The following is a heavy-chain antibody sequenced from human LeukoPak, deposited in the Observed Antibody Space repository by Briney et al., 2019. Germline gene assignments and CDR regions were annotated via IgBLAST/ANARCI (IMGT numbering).Heavy chain of an antibody. V-gene: IGHV1-2*02. D-gene: IGHD3-22*01. J-gene: IGHJ4*02. CDR2: INPNSGGT. Sequence: ASVKVSCKASGYTFTGYYMHWVRQAPGQGLEWMGWINPNSGGTNYAQKFQGRVTMTEDTSTDTAYMELSSLRSEDTAVYYCATQGYYDSSGFKWADYWGQGTLVTVSS. CDR1: GYTFTGYY. CDR3: ATQGYYDSSGFKWADY.